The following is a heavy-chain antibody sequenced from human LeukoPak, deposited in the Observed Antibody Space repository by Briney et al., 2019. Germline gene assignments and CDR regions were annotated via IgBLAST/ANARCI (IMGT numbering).Heavy chain of an antibody. D-gene: IGHD3-3*01. J-gene: IGHJ6*02. Sequence: PGESLKISCNVSGYTFTSYWIGWVRQGTGQGLQWMGSIHPYASDTKHSPSFQGHVTISADKSINTAYLQWNSLKASDTAIYYCARLFEWGVWPQYYHAMDVWGLGTAVTVSS. CDR1: GYTFTSYW. CDR2: IHPYASDT. V-gene: IGHV5-51*03. CDR3: ARLFEWGVWPQYYHAMDV.